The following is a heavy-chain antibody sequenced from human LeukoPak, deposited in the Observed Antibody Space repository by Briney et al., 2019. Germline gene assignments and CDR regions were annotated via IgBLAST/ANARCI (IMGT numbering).Heavy chain of an antibody. Sequence: PPETLSLTCAVSGYSFSSGYYWGWIRQPPGKGLEWIGEINHSGITNYNPSLKSRVTISVDTSKNQFSLKLSSVTAADTAVYYCARGRGSYEEWGQGTLVTVSS. V-gene: IGHV4-38-2*01. CDR2: INHSGIT. J-gene: IGHJ4*02. CDR1: GYSFSSGYY. D-gene: IGHD1-26*01. CDR3: ARGRGSYEE.